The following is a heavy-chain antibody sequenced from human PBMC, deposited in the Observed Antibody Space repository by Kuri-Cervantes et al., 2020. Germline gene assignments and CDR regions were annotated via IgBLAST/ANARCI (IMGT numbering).Heavy chain of an antibody. CDR1: GYSISSGYY. CDR3: ARLATARPPYYYYYYMDV. D-gene: IGHD6-6*01. J-gene: IGHJ6*03. Sequence: ESLKISCAVSGYSISSGYYWGWIRQPPGKGLEWIGSIYHSGSTYYNPSLKSRVTISVDTSKNQFSLKLSSVTAADTAVYYCARLATARPPYYYYYYMDVWGKGTTVTVSS. CDR2: IYHSGST. V-gene: IGHV4-38-2*01.